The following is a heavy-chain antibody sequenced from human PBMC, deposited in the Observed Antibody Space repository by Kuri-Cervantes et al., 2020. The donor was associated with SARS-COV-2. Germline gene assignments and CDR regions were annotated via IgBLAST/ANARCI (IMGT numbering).Heavy chain of an antibody. CDR3: ARGFDSPLDY. V-gene: IGHV1-69*10. CDR2: IIPMLHKA. D-gene: IGHD3-9*01. Sequence: SVKVSCKTSGASFTLSAFSWVRQAPGQGLEWMGWIIPMLHKAHYAQKFQDRVTITADESTSTLYIDLNNLKSDDTAVYYCARGFDSPLDYWGQGTLVTVSS. J-gene: IGHJ4*02. CDR1: GASFTLSA.